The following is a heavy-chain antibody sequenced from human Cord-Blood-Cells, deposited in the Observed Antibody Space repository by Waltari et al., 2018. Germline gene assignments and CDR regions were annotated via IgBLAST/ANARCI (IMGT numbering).Heavy chain of an antibody. CDR2: INHSGST. CDR3: ARGSPMITFGGVIADLYYFDY. D-gene: IGHD3-16*02. J-gene: IGHJ4*02. V-gene: IGHV4-34*01. CDR1: GGSFSGYY. Sequence: QVQLQQWGAGLLKPSETLSLTCAVYGGSFSGYYWSWIRQPPGTGLGWIGEINHSGSTNYNPSLKSRVTISVDTSKNQFSLKLSSVTAADTAVYYCARGSPMITFGGVIADLYYFDYWGQGTLVTVSS.